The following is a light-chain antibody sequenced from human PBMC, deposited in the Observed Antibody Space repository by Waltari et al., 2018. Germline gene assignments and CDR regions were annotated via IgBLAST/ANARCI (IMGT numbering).Light chain of an antibody. CDR3: SSYSTSSTLVL. CDR1: SSDVGGHDY. CDR2: HVN. Sequence: QSALSPPASVSGSPGQSITISCTGDSSDVGGHDYVTWYQQHPGKAPTLIIRHVNNRPSGVSNRVSGSKSGNTASLTISGLQPDDEAVYYCSSYSTSSTLVLFGEGTKVTVL. J-gene: IGLJ2*01. V-gene: IGLV2-14*03.